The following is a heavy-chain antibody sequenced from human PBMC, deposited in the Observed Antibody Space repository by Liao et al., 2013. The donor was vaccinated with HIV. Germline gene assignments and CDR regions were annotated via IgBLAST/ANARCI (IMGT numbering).Heavy chain of an antibody. J-gene: IGHJ4*02. V-gene: IGHV4-34*01. Sequence: QVQLQQWGAGLLKPSETLSLTCAVYGGSFSGYYWSWIRQPPGKGLEWIGEINHSGSTNYNPSLKSRVTISVDTSKNQFSLKLSSVTAADTAVYYCARGEYSGYDDCLGYWGQGTLVTVSS. CDR2: INHSGST. CDR3: ARGEYSGYDDCLGY. D-gene: IGHD5-12*01. CDR1: GGSFSGYY.